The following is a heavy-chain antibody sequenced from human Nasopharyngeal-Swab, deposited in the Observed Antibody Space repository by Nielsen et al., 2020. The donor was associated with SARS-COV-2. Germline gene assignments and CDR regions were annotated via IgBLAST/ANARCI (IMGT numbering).Heavy chain of an antibody. D-gene: IGHD3-16*01. J-gene: IGHJ4*02. Sequence: GGSLRLSCAASGFSFSSYAMHWVRQAPGKGLEWVAVISYDGSKKYYADSVKGRFTISRDNSKNTLYLQMNSLRAEDTAVYYCARDLGGHTDYWGQGTLVTVSS. CDR2: ISYDGSKK. CDR1: GFSFSSYA. CDR3: ARDLGGHTDY. V-gene: IGHV3-30-3*01.